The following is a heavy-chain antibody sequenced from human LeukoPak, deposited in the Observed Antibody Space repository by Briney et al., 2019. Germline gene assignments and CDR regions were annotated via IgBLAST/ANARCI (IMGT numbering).Heavy chain of an antibody. Sequence: GGSLRLSCAASGFTFSSYAMHWVRQAPGKGLEWVAVISYDGSNKYYADSVKGRFTISRDNSKNTLYLQMNSLRAEDTAVYYRAKDSLLGKGAGRPYYFDYWGQGTLVTVSS. CDR2: ISYDGSNK. CDR3: AKDSLLGKGAGRPYYFDY. D-gene: IGHD3-16*01. CDR1: GFTFSSYA. V-gene: IGHV3-30-3*01. J-gene: IGHJ4*02.